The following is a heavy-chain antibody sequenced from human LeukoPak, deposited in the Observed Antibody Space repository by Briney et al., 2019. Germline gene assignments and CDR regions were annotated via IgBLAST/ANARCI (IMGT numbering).Heavy chain of an antibody. CDR1: GLTFSSYA. J-gene: IGHJ3*01. Sequence: GGPLRLSCAASGLTFSSYAMIWVRQAPGEGLQWVSTISGSGETTYYADSVKGRFTISRDTSKNTLYLQMNSLRAEDTAVYYCAKGGRNDSSGPNSVWGQGTMVTVSS. CDR3: AKGGRNDSSGPNSV. D-gene: IGHD3-22*01. CDR2: ISGSGETT. V-gene: IGHV3-23*01.